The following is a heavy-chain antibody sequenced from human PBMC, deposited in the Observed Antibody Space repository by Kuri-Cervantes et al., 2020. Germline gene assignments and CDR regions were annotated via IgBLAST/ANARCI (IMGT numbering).Heavy chain of an antibody. D-gene: IGHD6-19*01. CDR3: ARGGRYSSGWYAHLGY. J-gene: IGHJ4*02. Sequence: ASVKVSCKASGYTFTSYYMHWVRQAPGQGLEWMGWINPNSGGTNYAQKFQGRVTMTRNTSISTAYMELSSLRSEDTAVYYCARGGRYSSGWYAHLGYWGQGTLVTVSS. V-gene: IGHV1-2*02. CDR1: GYTFTSYY. CDR2: INPNSGGT.